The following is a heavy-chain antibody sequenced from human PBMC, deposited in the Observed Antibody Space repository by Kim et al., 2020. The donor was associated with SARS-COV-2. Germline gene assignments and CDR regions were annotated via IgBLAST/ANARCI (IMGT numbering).Heavy chain of an antibody. V-gene: IGHV5-51*01. CDR2: IYPGDSDT. Sequence: GASLKISCKGSGYSFTSYWIGWVRQMPGKGLEWMGIIYPGDSDTRYSPSFQGQVTISADNSISTAYLQWSSLKSSDTAMYYCARHRVAQWLNDYYYFGMAVWGQGTTVTVSS. CDR3: ARHRVAQWLNDYYYFGMAV. J-gene: IGHJ6*02. D-gene: IGHD6-19*01. CDR1: GYSFTSYW.